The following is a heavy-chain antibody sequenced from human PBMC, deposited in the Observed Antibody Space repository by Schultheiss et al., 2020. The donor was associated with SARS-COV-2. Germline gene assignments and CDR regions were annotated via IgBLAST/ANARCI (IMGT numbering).Heavy chain of an antibody. D-gene: IGHD2-21*02. Sequence: GESLKISCAASGFTFSSYSMNWVRQAPGKGLEWVSSISSSSSYIYYADSVKGRFTISRDNAKNSLYLQMNSLRAEDTAVYYCARRADMTPTLGAFDIWGQGTMVTVSS. V-gene: IGHV3-21*01. CDR1: GFTFSSYS. CDR2: ISSSSSYI. J-gene: IGHJ3*02. CDR3: ARRADMTPTLGAFDI.